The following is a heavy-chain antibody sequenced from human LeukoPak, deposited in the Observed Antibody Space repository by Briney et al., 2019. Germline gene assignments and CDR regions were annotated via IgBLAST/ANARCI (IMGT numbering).Heavy chain of an antibody. CDR1: GFTFSSYA. CDR2: ISSNGGST. D-gene: IGHD3-9*01. CDR3: ARGRPFDWFDY. Sequence: PGGSLRLSCAASGFTFSSYAMHWVRQAPGKGLEYVSAISSNGGSTYYANSVKGRFTISRDNSKNTLYLQMGSLIAEDMAVYYCARGRPFDWFDYWGQGTLVTVSS. V-gene: IGHV3-64*01. J-gene: IGHJ4*02.